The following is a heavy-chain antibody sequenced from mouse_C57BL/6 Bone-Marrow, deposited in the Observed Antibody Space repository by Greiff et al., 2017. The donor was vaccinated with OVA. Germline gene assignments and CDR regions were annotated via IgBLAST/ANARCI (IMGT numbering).Heavy chain of an antibody. D-gene: IGHD6-1*01. CDR2: IYPRDGST. CDR1: GYTFTSYD. V-gene: IGHV1-85*01. Sequence: QVQLKESGPELVKPGASVKLSCKASGYTFTSYDINWVKQRPGQGLEWIGWIYPRDGSTKYNEKFKGKATLTVDTSSSTAYMELHSLTSEDSAVYFCAGGARAIYYWYFDVWGTGTTVTVSS. J-gene: IGHJ1*03. CDR3: AGGARAIYYWYFDV.